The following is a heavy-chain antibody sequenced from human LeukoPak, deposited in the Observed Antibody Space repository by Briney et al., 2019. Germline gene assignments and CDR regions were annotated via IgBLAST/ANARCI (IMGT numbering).Heavy chain of an antibody. Sequence: ASVKVSCKAPGYTFTTYDINWVRQATGQGLEWMGWMNHNSGNTGYAQKFQGRVTMTRNTSMSTAYMELSSLRSEDTAVYYCARANYYGSGKKDLDYWGQGTLVTVSS. CDR3: ARANYYGSGKKDLDY. V-gene: IGHV1-8*01. J-gene: IGHJ4*02. CDR1: GYTFTTYD. D-gene: IGHD3-10*01. CDR2: MNHNSGNT.